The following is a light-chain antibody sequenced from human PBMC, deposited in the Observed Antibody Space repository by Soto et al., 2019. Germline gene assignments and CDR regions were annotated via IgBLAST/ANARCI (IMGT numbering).Light chain of an antibody. CDR3: QQLNIFPPLST. CDR1: QGIRSY. V-gene: IGKV1-9*01. CDR2: GAS. Sequence: DIQLTQSPFFLSASVGDRVTITCRASQGIRSYLAWYQQRPGKAPELLIYGASTLRTGVASRFSGSGSGTEFTLTISSLQPEDFATYFCQQLNIFPPLSTFGPGTKVDIK. J-gene: IGKJ3*01.